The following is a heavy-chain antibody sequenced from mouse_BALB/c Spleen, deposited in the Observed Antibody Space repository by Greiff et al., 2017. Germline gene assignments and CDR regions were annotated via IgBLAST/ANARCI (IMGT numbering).Heavy chain of an antibody. CDR1: GFTFSSYY. CDR2: INSNGGST. V-gene: IGHV5-6-2*01. J-gene: IGHJ1*01. Sequence: EVKLVESGGGLVKLGGSLKLSCAASGFTFSSYYMSWVRQTPEKRLELVAAINSNGGSTYYPDTVKGRFTISRDNAKNTLYLQMSSLKSEDTALYYCARHSGWYFDVWGAGTTVTVSS. CDR3: ARHSGWYFDV.